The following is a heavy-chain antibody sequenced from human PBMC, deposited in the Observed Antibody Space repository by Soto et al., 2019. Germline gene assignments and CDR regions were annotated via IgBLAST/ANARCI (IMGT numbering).Heavy chain of an antibody. D-gene: IGHD3-22*01. CDR3: AREADDSPVY. CDR1: GFTFSYYT. V-gene: IGHV3-21*01. J-gene: IGHJ4*02. CDR2: IRSDGNDK. Sequence: EVQLVESGGGLVKPGGSLRLSCAASGFTFSYYTMTWVRQAPGKGLEWVSSIRSDGNDKYYADSVKGRFTIARDNAKKSLYLHLNTLRADDTAVYYCAREADDSPVYRGQGTLVTVSS.